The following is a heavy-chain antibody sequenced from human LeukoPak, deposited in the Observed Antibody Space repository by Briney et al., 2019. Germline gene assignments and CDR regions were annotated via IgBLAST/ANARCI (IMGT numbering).Heavy chain of an antibody. CDR1: GASIRSYY. CDR3: ARSLNAAPKLWAFDI. J-gene: IGHJ3*02. CDR2: VYDGGST. Sequence: SETLSLTCIVSGASIRSYYWSWIRQPPGKGLEWFGYVYDGGSTSYNPSLKSRVTISIDTSKTQFSLKLSSVTAADTAVYYCARSLNAAPKLWAFDIWGQGAMVTVSS. V-gene: IGHV4-4*08. D-gene: IGHD2-15*01.